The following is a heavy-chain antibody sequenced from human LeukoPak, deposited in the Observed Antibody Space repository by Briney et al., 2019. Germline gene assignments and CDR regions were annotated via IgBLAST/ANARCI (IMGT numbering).Heavy chain of an antibody. CDR1: GYSFTSYW. CDR2: IYPGDSDT. J-gene: IGHJ6*03. Sequence: GESLKISCKGSGYSFTSYWIGWVRQMPGKGLEWMGIIYPGDSDTRYSPSFQGQVTISADKSISTAYLQWSSLKASDTAMYHCARQVSSGWPYYYYYMDVWGKGTTVTISS. D-gene: IGHD6-19*01. CDR3: ARQVSSGWPYYYYYMDV. V-gene: IGHV5-51*01.